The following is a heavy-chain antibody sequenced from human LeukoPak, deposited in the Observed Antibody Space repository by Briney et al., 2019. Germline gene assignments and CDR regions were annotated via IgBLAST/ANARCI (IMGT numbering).Heavy chain of an antibody. J-gene: IGHJ4*02. D-gene: IGHD1-26*01. V-gene: IGHV4-4*09. CDR1: NGSISSYH. CDR3: ARLRVWGSYLYYFDY. Sequence: SETLSLTCTVSNGSISSYHWSWVRQPPGKGLEWIGYILTSGTTNYNPSLKSQLTISVHTSKHQFTLKLSSATAADTAVYYCARLRVWGSYLYYFDYWGQGTLVTVSS. CDR2: ILTSGTT.